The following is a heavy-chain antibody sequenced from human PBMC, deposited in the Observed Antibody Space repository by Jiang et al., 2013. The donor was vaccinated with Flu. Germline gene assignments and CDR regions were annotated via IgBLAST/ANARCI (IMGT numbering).Heavy chain of an antibody. Sequence: GSGLVKPSETLSLTCTVSGGSISSYSWNWIRQTPGKGLEWIGNIYYSGSTNYNPSLKSRLSISVDTPKNQLSLKLTSVTPADTALYYCARDLDQYYGMDVWGQGTTVTVSS. CDR3: ARDLDQYYGMDV. CDR2: IYYSGST. J-gene: IGHJ6*02. V-gene: IGHV4-59*01. CDR1: GGSISSYS. D-gene: IGHD2-2*01.